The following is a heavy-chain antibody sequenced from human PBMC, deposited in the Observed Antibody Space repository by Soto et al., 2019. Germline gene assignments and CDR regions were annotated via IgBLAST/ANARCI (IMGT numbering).Heavy chain of an antibody. Sequence: QVQLVQSGAEVKKTGASVKVSCKASGYTFSIYGISWVRQAPGQGLEWMGWINTYNSRENYAQKLQGRVTMTTDTFMSTVYMELKSLTSDDTAVYYCAREGFCSSGSCALYSHEFFGIDFWGQGTTVTVSS. D-gene: IGHD2-15*01. V-gene: IGHV1-18*01. CDR3: AREGFCSSGSCALYSHEFFGIDF. CDR2: INTYNSRE. CDR1: GYTFSIYG. J-gene: IGHJ6*02.